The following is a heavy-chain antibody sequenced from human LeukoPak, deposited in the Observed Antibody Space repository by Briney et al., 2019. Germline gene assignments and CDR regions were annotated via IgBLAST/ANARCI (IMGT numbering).Heavy chain of an antibody. D-gene: IGHD3-3*01. Sequence: SETLSLTCAVYGGSFSGYYWSWIRQPAGKGLEWIGRIYTSGSTNYNPSLKSRVTMSVDTSKNQFSLKLSSVTAADTAVYYCASSRSGSGATIDYWGQGTLVTVSS. J-gene: IGHJ4*02. V-gene: IGHV4-59*10. CDR1: GGSFSGYY. CDR2: IYTSGST. CDR3: ASSRSGSGATIDY.